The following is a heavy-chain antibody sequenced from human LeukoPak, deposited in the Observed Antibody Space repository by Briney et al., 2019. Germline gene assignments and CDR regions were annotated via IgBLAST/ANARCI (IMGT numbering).Heavy chain of an antibody. Sequence: PSETPSLTCTVSGDSISGSYWTWVRQPPGQGLEWIGQIHYSGRADYNPSLKRRITISVDTSKNQMSLTLTSVTAADTAIYYCVKFGVDYDMGVWGQGTTVTVSS. V-gene: IGHV4-59*01. CDR1: GDSISGSY. D-gene: IGHD3-16*01. CDR3: VKFGVDYDMGV. CDR2: IHYSGRA. J-gene: IGHJ6*02.